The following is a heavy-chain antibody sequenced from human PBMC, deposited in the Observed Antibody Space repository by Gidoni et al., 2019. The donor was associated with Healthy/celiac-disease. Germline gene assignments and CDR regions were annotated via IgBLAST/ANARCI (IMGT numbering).Heavy chain of an antibody. D-gene: IGHD3-3*01. CDR2: ISISGSTI. Sequence: EVQLVESGGGLVKPGGSLRLSCAASGFTFSSYEMNWARQAPGKGLELVSYISISGSTIYYADSVKGRFTISRDNAKNSLYLQMNSLRTEDTAVYYCAREIREGLDYWGQGTLVTVSS. V-gene: IGHV3-48*03. J-gene: IGHJ4*02. CDR3: AREIREGLDY. CDR1: GFTFSSYE.